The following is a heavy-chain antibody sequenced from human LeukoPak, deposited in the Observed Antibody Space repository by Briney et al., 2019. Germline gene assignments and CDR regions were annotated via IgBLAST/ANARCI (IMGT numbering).Heavy chain of an antibody. CDR3: ASWGFLEWLLRNDGYYFDY. J-gene: IGHJ4*02. Sequence: PGGSLRLSCAASGFTFSSYGMHWVRQAPGKGLEWVAVISYDGSNKYYADSVKGRFTISRDNSKNTLYLQMNSLRAEDTAVYYCASWGFLEWLLRNDGYYFDYWGQGTLVTVSS. V-gene: IGHV3-30*03. D-gene: IGHD3-3*01. CDR2: ISYDGSNK. CDR1: GFTFSSYG.